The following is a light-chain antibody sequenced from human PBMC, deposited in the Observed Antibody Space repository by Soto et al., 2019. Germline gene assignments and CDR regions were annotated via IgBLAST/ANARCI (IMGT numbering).Light chain of an antibody. J-gene: IGKJ1*01. CDR1: RSVTTF. CDR3: QQYNDWPRT. CDR2: GAS. Sequence: EIVLTQSPGTLSLSPGERATLSCRASRSVTTFLAWYQQKPGQAPRLLIYGASTRATGIPARFSGSGSGTEFTLTISSLQSEDFAVYYCQQYNDWPRTFGQGTKVDI. V-gene: IGKV3-15*01.